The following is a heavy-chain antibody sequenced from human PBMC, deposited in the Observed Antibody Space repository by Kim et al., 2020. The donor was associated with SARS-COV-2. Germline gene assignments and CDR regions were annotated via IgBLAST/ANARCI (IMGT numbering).Heavy chain of an antibody. CDR3: ARATVMVYAMTPYYYYGMDV. Sequence: SETLSLTCTVSGGSISSYYWSWIRQPPGKGLEWIGYIYYSGSTNYNPSLKSRVTISVDTSKNQFSLKLSSVTAADTAVYYCARATVMVYAMTPYYYYGMDVGAQGTTVTVSS. CDR1: GGSISSYY. CDR2: IYYSGST. D-gene: IGHD2-8*01. J-gene: IGHJ6*02. V-gene: IGHV4-59*13.